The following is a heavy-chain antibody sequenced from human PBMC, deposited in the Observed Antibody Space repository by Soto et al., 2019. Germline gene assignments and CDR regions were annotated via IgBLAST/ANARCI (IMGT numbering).Heavy chain of an antibody. CDR3: ARAGDDCSTTSCYMIDY. D-gene: IGHD2-2*01. Sequence: SVMVSCTASGSTFTSYAMHWVRQAHGQSLEWMGWISAGKGNTKYSQKFQGRVTLTRDTSASTAYMELSSLSSEDTAVYYCARAGDDCSTTSCYMIDYWGQGALVTGSS. CDR1: GSTFTSYA. CDR2: ISAGKGNT. J-gene: IGHJ4*02. V-gene: IGHV1-3*01.